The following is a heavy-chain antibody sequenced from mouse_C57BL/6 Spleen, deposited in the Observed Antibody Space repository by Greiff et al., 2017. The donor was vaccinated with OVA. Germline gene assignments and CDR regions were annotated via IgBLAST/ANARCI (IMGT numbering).Heavy chain of an antibody. CDR3: ARGYGAMDY. J-gene: IGHJ4*01. D-gene: IGHD1-1*02. Sequence: EVQLVESGPGMVKPSQSLSLTCTVTGYSITSGYVLYATRHFPLNKLATTCYIIYSGSTNYNPSLKSRISITHDTSKNHFFLKLNSVTTEDTATYYCARGYGAMDYWGQGTSVTVSS. CDR2: IIYSGST. V-gene: IGHV3-1*01. CDR1: GYSITSGYV.